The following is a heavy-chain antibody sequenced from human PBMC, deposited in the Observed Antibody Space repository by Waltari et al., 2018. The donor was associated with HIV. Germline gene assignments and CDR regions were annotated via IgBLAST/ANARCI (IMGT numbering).Heavy chain of an antibody. D-gene: IGHD6-13*01. CDR2: MNTNRSDT. V-gene: IGHV1-8*01. CDR1: GYTFTSYD. CDR3: ATIAAADGY. Sequence: QVQLVQSGAEVKKPGASVKVSCKASGYTFTSYDINWVRQATGQGLEWMGRMNTNRSDTGYEQRSQSSVTTTRNATISTDYTQLRSLRSEDTAVAYCATIAAADGYWGQGTLVTVSS. J-gene: IGHJ4*02.